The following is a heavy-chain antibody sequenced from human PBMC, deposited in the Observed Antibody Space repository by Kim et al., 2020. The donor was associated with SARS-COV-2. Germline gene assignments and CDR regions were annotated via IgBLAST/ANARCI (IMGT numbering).Heavy chain of an antibody. J-gene: IGHJ5*02. Sequence: ASVKVSCKASGYTFTGYYMHWVRQAPGQGLEWMGRINPNSGGTNYAQKFQGRVTMTRDTSISTAYMELSRLRSDDTAVYYCARDEPYCSGGSCWFDPWGQGTLVTVSS. CDR3: ARDEPYCSGGSCWFDP. V-gene: IGHV1-2*06. D-gene: IGHD2-15*01. CDR1: GYTFTGYY. CDR2: INPNSGGT.